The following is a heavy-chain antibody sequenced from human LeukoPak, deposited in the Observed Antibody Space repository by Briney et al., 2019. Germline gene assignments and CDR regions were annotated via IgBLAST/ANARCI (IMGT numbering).Heavy chain of an antibody. CDR3: ARGVGEYCSGGSCYPFDY. CDR1: GGSISSNSYY. J-gene: IGHJ4*02. CDR2: IYYSGST. V-gene: IGHV4-39*07. Sequence: KPSETLSLTCTVSGGSISSNSYYWGWIRQPPGKGLEWIGSIYYSGSTYYNPSLKSRVTISVDTSKNQFSLKLSSVTAADTAVYYCARGVGEYCSGGSCYPFDYWGQGTLVTVSS. D-gene: IGHD2-15*01.